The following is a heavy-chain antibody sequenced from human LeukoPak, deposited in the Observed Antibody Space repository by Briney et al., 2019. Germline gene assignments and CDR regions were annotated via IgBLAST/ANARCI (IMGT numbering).Heavy chain of an antibody. Sequence: PSETLSLTCTVSGGSISSSSYYWGWIRQPPGKGLEWIGSIHYSGSTYYNPSLKSRVTISVDTSKNQFSLKLSSVTAADTAVYYCARQGLGYWGQGTLVTVSS. CDR3: ARQGLGY. V-gene: IGHV4-39*01. CDR2: IHYSGST. D-gene: IGHD3-16*01. J-gene: IGHJ4*02. CDR1: GGSISSSSYY.